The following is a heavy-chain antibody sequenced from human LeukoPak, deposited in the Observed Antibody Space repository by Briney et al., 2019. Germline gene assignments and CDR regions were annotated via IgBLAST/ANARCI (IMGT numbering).Heavy chain of an antibody. CDR3: ARAYHNWYFDL. V-gene: IGHV4-38-2*02. Sequence: SETLSLTCTVSGYSISSGYYWGWIRQPPGKGLEWIGSIYHSGSTYCNPSLKSRVTISVDTSKNQFSLRLTSVTAADTAVFYCARAYHNWYFDLWGRGTLVTVSS. J-gene: IGHJ2*01. CDR2: IYHSGST. CDR1: GYSISSGYY. D-gene: IGHD2-2*01.